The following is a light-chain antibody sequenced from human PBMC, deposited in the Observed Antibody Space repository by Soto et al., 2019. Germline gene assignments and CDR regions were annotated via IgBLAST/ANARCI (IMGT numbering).Light chain of an antibody. CDR3: QTWGTGIAV. Sequence: QPVLTQSPSASASLGASVKLTCTLSSGHISYAIAWHQQQPEKGARYLMKLNSDGRHIKGDGIPDRFSGSSSGAERYLTISRLQSEDEADYYCQTWGTGIAVFGGGTQLTVL. CDR1: SGHISYA. V-gene: IGLV4-69*01. CDR2: LNSDGRH. J-gene: IGLJ7*01.